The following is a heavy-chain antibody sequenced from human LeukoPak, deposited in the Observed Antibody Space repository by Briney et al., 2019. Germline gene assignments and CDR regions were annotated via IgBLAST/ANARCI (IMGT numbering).Heavy chain of an antibody. V-gene: IGHV4-59*01. Sequence: SETLSLTCTVSGGSISSYYWSWIRQPPGKGLEWIGYIYYSGSTNYNPSLKGRVTISEDTSKNQFSLKLSSVAAADTAVYYCARERARAFDIWGQGTMVTVSS. CDR3: ARERARAFDI. J-gene: IGHJ3*02. CDR1: GGSISSYY. CDR2: IYYSGST.